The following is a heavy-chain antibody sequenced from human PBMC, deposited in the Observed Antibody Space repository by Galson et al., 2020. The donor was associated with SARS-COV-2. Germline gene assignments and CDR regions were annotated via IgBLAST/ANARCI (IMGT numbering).Heavy chain of an antibody. Sequence: SVKVSCKASGGAFSSYAISWVRQAPGQGLEWLGGIIPIFGTANYAQKFQGRVTITADESTSTAYMELSSLRSEDTAVYYCATYSVVVVAPTPLRADYWGQGTLVTVSS. J-gene: IGHJ4*02. V-gene: IGHV1-69*13. D-gene: IGHD2-15*01. CDR1: GGAFSSYA. CDR3: ATYSVVVVAPTPLRADY. CDR2: IIPIFGTA.